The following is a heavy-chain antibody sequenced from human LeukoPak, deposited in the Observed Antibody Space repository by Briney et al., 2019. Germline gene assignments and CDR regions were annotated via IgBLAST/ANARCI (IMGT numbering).Heavy chain of an antibody. V-gene: IGHV1-46*01. CDR1: GYTFTGNY. J-gene: IGHJ5*02. D-gene: IGHD5-24*01. CDR2: ISPSGGST. Sequence: GASVKLSCKAFGYTFTGNYMHWVRQAPGQGPEWMGVISPSGGSTTYAQEFQGRVTLTRDMSTSTDYLELSSLRSGDTAVYYCARDNSVRDEAWWFNPWGQGTLVTVSS. CDR3: ARDNSVRDEAWWFNP.